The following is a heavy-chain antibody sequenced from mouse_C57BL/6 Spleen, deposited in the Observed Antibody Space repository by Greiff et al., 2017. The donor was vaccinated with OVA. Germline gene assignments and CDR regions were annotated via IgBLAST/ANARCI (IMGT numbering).Heavy chain of an antibody. CDR1: GFTFSSYG. CDR3: ARTLITTVVATEYAMDY. J-gene: IGHJ4*01. V-gene: IGHV5-6*01. CDR2: ISSGGSYT. Sequence: EVKLVESGGDLVKPGGSLKLSCAASGFTFSSYGMSWVRQTPDKRLEWVATISSGGSYTYYPDSVKGRFTISRDNAKNTLYLQMSSLKSEDTAMYYCARTLITTVVATEYAMDYWGQGTSVTVSS. D-gene: IGHD1-1*01.